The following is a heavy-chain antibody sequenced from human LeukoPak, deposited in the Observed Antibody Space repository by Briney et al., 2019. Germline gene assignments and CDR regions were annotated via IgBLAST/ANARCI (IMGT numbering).Heavy chain of an antibody. Sequence: SVKVSCKASGGTFSSYAISWVRQAPGQGLEWMGGVIPIFGTANYAQKFQGRVTITADESTSTAYMELSSLRSEDTAVYYCARDGGETYDILTGYHFDYWGQGTLVTVSS. CDR3: ARDGGETYDILTGYHFDY. V-gene: IGHV1-69*01. J-gene: IGHJ4*02. CDR1: GGTFSSYA. CDR2: VIPIFGTA. D-gene: IGHD3-9*01.